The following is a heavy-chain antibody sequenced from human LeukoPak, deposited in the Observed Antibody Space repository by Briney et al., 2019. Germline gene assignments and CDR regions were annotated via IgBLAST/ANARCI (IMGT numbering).Heavy chain of an antibody. CDR2: ISGSGGST. Sequence: PGGSLRLSCAASGFTFSSYAMSWVRQASGKGLEWVSAISGSGGSTYYADSVKGRFTISRDNSKNTLYLQMNSLRAEDTAVYYCAKDLASDIVVVCNWFDPWGQGTLVTVSS. J-gene: IGHJ5*02. CDR3: AKDLASDIVVVCNWFDP. D-gene: IGHD2-2*01. CDR1: GFTFSSYA. V-gene: IGHV3-23*01.